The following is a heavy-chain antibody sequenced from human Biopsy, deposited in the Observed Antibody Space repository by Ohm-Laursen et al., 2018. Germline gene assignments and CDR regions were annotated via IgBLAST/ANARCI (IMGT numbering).Heavy chain of an antibody. Sequence: ASVKVSCKASGYIFTGYYMHWVRHAPGQGLEWMGWLNTNSGDTEYAENFQGRVTMTRDTSISTAYMELSRLRSDDTAVYYCARLTRSTPTTGVWGQGTLVTVSS. J-gene: IGHJ4*02. CDR2: LNTNSGDT. D-gene: IGHD2-8*01. V-gene: IGHV1-2*02. CDR1: GYIFTGYY. CDR3: ARLTRSTPTTGV.